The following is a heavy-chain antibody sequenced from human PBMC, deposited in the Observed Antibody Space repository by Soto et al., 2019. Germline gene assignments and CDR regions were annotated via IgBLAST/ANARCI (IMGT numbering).Heavy chain of an antibody. CDR3: ASLHNTSPGWFDP. J-gene: IGHJ5*02. D-gene: IGHD1-20*01. Sequence: SATLSRTCSVSAGSINSGCYFWSCIRQHPGKGLECIGYIYHSGITYYNPSLKSRVTISVDTSKNEFSLQLRSVTAADTAVYFCASLHNTSPGWFDPWGQGTLVTVSS. V-gene: IGHV4-31*03. CDR1: AGSINSGCYF. CDR2: IYHSGIT.